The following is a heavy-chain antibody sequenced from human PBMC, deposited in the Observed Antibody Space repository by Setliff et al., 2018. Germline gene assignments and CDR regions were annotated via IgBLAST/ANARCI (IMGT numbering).Heavy chain of an antibody. Sequence: SGPTLVNPTETLTLACTISGFSLSDGRVGVTWIRQPPGKALEWLATIFSMDQKSYSTSLESRLLISKDTSATQVVLMMTNMNPADTGTYYCARIGTSSVLYGMDVWGQGTTVTVSS. D-gene: IGHD3-22*01. CDR3: ARIGTSSVLYGMDV. CDR1: GFSLSDGRVG. CDR2: IFSMDQK. V-gene: IGHV2-26*03. J-gene: IGHJ6*02.